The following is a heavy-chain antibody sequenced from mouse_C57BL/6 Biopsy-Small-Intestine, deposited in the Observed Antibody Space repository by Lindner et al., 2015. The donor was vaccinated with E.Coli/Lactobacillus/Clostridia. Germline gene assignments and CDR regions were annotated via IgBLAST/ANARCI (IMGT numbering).Heavy chain of an antibody. CDR1: GYSITSGYY. CDR3: TRGLGRYYFDY. CDR2: ISYYGSN. J-gene: IGHJ2*01. Sequence: VQLQESGPGLVKSSQSLSLTCSVTGYSITSGYYWNWIRQFPGNKLEWMGYISYYGSNNYNPSLKNRISITRDTSKNQFFLKLNSVTTEDTATYYCTRGLGRYYFDYWGQGTTLTVSS. V-gene: IGHV3-6*01. D-gene: IGHD4-1*01.